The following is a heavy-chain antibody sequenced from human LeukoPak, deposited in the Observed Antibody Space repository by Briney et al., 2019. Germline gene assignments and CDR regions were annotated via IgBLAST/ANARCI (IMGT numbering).Heavy chain of an antibody. CDR2: INPNTIVT. Sequence: ASVKVSCKTSGYTFTDYYIHWVRQARGQGLEWMGWINPNTIVTNYAQKFRGRVTMTRDTAINTVYMYLTSLSSDDTAVYYCVRGDEGIVVTGGPSEFWGQGTLVTVSS. J-gene: IGHJ4*02. D-gene: IGHD2-21*02. CDR1: GYTFTDYY. V-gene: IGHV1-2*02. CDR3: VRGDEGIVVTGGPSEF.